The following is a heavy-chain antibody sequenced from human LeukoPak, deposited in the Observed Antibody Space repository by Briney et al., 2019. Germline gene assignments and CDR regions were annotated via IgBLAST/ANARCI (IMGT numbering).Heavy chain of an antibody. CDR3: AKVLHRGVFRGQLYFDS. D-gene: IGHD3-10*01. CDR1: EFTFSGYA. V-gene: IGHV3-23*01. J-gene: IGHJ4*02. CDR2: ISDSGSET. Sequence: GGSLRLSCIGPEFTFSGYAMSWGRQAPGKGLEWVAIISDSGSETNYADSVKGGFTISRDNSKKKLHLQMNSLRVEDTAIYFCAKVLHRGVFRGQLYFDSWGQGTLVTVS.